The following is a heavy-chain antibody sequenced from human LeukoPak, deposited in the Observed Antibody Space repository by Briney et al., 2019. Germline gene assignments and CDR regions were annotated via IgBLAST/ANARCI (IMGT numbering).Heavy chain of an antibody. V-gene: IGHV3-30-3*01. Sequence: GGSLRLSCAASGFTFSSYAMHWVRQAPGKGLEWVAVISYDGSNKYYADSVKGRFTISRDNSKNTLYLQMNSLRAEDTAVYYCARAPLEWLLSPLDYWGQGTLVTVSS. J-gene: IGHJ4*02. D-gene: IGHD3-3*01. CDR3: ARAPLEWLLSPLDY. CDR2: ISYDGSNK. CDR1: GFTFSSYA.